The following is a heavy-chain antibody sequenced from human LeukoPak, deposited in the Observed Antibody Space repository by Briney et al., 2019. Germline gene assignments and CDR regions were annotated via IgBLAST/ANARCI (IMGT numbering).Heavy chain of an antibody. CDR3: ARDLYYYDSPDY. CDR2: ISYDGSNK. CDR1: RFTFSSYA. Sequence: GGSLRLSCAASRFTFSSYAMHWVRQAPGKGLEWVAVISYDGSNKYYADSVKGRFTISRDNSKNTLYLQMNSLRAEDTAVYYCARDLYYYDSPDYWGQGTLVTVSS. J-gene: IGHJ4*02. D-gene: IGHD3-22*01. V-gene: IGHV3-30-3*01.